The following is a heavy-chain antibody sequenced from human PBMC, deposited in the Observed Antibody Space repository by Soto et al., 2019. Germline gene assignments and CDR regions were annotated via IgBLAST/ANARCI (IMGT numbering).Heavy chain of an antibody. Sequence: EVQLLESGGGLVQPGGSLRLSCSASGFTFGSYAMSWVRQAPGKGLEWVSAISGSGSTIYYADSVKGRFTISRDNAKNSLYLQMNSLRAEDTAVYYCARDRYCSSTSCYGYYYYYGMDVW. CDR3: ARDRYCSSTSCYGYYYYYGMDV. J-gene: IGHJ6*01. D-gene: IGHD2-2*01. CDR1: GFTFGSYA. CDR2: ISGSGSTI. V-gene: IGHV3-23*01.